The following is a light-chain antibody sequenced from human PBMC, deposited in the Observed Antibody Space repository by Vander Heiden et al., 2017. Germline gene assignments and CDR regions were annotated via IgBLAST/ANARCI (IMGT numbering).Light chain of an antibody. J-gene: IGKJ4*01. CDR1: QSVSSN. CDR3: QQYNDWPRA. V-gene: IGKV3-15*01. CDR2: SAS. Sequence: ERVMTQSPATLSVSPGERATLSCRASQSVSSNLAWYKLKPGQAPRLPIYSASTRATDIPARFSGSGSGTEFTLTISSLQSEDFAVYYCQQYNDWPRAFGGGTKVEIE.